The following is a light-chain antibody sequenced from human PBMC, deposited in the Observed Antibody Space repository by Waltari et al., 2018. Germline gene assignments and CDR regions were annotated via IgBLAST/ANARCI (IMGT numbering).Light chain of an antibody. V-gene: IGLV2-14*03. CDR3: SSYTTSSTYV. CDR2: DVT. CDR1: SSDVGGYNY. Sequence: QSALTQPASVSGSPGQSITISCTGPSSDVGGYNYVSWYQHHPVKAPKLMIYDVTNRPSGVSNRFSGSKSGNTASLTISGLQAEDEADYYCSSYTTSSTYVFGTGTKVTVL. J-gene: IGLJ1*01.